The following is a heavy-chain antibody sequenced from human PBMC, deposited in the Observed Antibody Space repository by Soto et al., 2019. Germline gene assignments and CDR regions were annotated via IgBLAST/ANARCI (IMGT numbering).Heavy chain of an antibody. J-gene: IGHJ4*02. CDR1: GFTFSSYG. CDR2: ISYDGSNK. Sequence: ESGGGVVQPGRSLRLSCAASGFTFSSYGMHWVRQAPGKGLEWVAVISYDGSNKYYADSVKGRFTISRDNSKNTLYLQMNSLRAEDTAVYYCAKEGDSSGYSFDYWGQGTLVTVSS. CDR3: AKEGDSSGYSFDY. V-gene: IGHV3-30*18. D-gene: IGHD3-22*01.